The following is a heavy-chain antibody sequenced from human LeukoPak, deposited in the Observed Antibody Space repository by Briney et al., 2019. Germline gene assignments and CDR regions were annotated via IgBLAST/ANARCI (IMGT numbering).Heavy chain of an antibody. CDR2: IYYSGST. J-gene: IGHJ4*02. V-gene: IGHV4-61*01. Sequence: SETLSLTCTVSGGSVSSGSYYWSWVRQPPGMGLEWIGYIYYSGSTNYNPSLKSRVTISVDTSKNQFSLKLSSVTAADTAVYYCARDPLFDRLDLDTSKWGQGTLVTVSS. CDR3: ARDPLFDRLDLDTSK. CDR1: GGSVSSGSYY. D-gene: IGHD1-1*01.